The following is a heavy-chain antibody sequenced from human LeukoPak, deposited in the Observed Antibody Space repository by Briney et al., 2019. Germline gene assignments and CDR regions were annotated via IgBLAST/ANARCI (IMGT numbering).Heavy chain of an antibody. CDR3: ATDEAGHYFEYSGYFDY. D-gene: IGHD5-12*01. V-gene: IGHV3-30-3*01. CDR2: ISYDGGRR. CDR1: AFSISNSA. J-gene: IGHJ4*02. Sequence: GGSLRLSCVASAFSISNSAMHRVRQPPGKGLEWVAVISYDGGRRYYADSGTGRFTISRDNSDNTVSLQMSSLRIEDTANYYCATDEAGHYFEYSGYFDYWGQGTPVTVSS.